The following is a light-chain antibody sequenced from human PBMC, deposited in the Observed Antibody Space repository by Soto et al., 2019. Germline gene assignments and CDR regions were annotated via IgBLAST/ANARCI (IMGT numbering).Light chain of an antibody. CDR3: QQYYSTPPIT. CDR2: WAS. V-gene: IGKV4-1*01. J-gene: IGKJ5*01. Sequence: IVITQSPDCLAVSLGERATINCKSSQSVLYSSNNKNYLAWYQQNPGQPPKLLIYWASTRESGVPDRVSGSGSGTDFTLTISSLQAEDVAVYYCQQYYSTPPITFGQGTRLEIK. CDR1: QSVLYSSNNKNY.